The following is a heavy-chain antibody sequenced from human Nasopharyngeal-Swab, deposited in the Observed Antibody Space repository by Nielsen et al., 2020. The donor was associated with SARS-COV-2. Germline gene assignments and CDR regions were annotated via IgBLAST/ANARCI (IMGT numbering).Heavy chain of an antibody. CDR3: AVLYSSSSGYFDY. D-gene: IGHD6-6*01. Sequence: ASVKVSCKASGYTFTSYDINWVRQATGQGLEWMGWMNPNSGNTGYAQKFQGRVTMTRNTSISTAYMELSSLRSEDTAVYYCAVLYSSSSGYFDYWGQGTLVTVSS. CDR2: MNPNSGNT. V-gene: IGHV1-8*01. CDR1: GYTFTSYD. J-gene: IGHJ4*02.